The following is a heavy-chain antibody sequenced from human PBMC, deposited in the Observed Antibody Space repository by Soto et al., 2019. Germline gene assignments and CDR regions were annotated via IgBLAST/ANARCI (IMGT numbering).Heavy chain of an antibody. J-gene: IGHJ5*02. CDR3: GRPPPGVVVPAANVWFDP. Sequence: GGSLRLSCAASGFTFSSYWMSWVRQAPGKGLEWVANIKQDGSEKYYVDSVKGRFTISRDNAKNSLYLQMNSLRAGDTAGYYCGRPPPGVVVPAANVWFDPGGQGTLVTVPS. V-gene: IGHV3-7*05. CDR2: IKQDGSEK. CDR1: GFTFSSYW. D-gene: IGHD2-2*01.